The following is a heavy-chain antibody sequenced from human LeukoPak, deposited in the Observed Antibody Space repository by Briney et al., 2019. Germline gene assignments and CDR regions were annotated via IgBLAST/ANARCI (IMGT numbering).Heavy chain of an antibody. CDR2: IKQDGSEK. Sequence: GGSLRLSCAASGFTFSSYWMSWVRQAPGKGLEWVANIKQDGSEKYYVDSVKGRFTISRDNAKNSLYLQMNSLRAEDTAVYYCARARNLPPTYGAYYYYMDVWGKGTTVTVSS. CDR3: ARARNLPPTYGAYYYYMDV. J-gene: IGHJ6*03. V-gene: IGHV3-7*01. CDR1: GFTFSSYW. D-gene: IGHD3-10*01.